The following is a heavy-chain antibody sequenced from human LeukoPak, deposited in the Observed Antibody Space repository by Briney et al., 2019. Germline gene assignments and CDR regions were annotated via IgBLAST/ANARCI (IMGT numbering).Heavy chain of an antibody. D-gene: IGHD7-27*01. CDR3: ARGSGLFDY. V-gene: IGHV3-48*03. CDR2: SSNSGSTI. CDR1: GFTFSSYE. J-gene: IGHJ4*02. Sequence: GGSLRLSCAASGFTFSSYEMNWVRQAPGKGLEWVSYSSNSGSTIYYADSVKGRFTISRDNAKNSLYLQMNSLRAEDTAVYYCARGSGLFDYWGWGTLVTVSS.